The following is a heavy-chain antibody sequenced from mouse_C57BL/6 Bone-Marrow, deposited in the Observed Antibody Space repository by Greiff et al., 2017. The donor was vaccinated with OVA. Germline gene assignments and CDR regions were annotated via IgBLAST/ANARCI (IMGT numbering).Heavy chain of an antibody. J-gene: IGHJ4*01. CDR2: IYPRSGNT. Sequence: QVQLQQSGAELARPGASVKLSCKASGYTFTSYGISWVKQRTGQGLEWIGEIYPRSGNTYYNEKFKGKATLTADKSSSTAYMELRSLTSEDSAVYFCARSMRYYGSSYAMDYWGQGTSVTVSS. CDR1: GYTFTSYG. CDR3: ARSMRYYGSSYAMDY. V-gene: IGHV1-81*01. D-gene: IGHD1-1*01.